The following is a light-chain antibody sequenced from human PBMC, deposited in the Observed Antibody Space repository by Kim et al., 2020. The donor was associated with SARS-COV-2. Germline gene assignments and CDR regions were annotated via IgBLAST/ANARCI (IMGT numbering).Light chain of an antibody. V-gene: IGKV2-30*01. CDR2: KVC. CDR3: MYGTHWPPSFT. J-gene: IGKJ4*01. Sequence: DVIMTQSPLSLPVTLGQPASISCRSSQSLVFSDGKTYLNWFHQRPGQSPRRLIYKVCNRDSGVPDRFSGSGSGTDFTLKISRVEAEDVGVYYCMYGTHWPPSFTFGGGTKVDIK. CDR1: QSLVFSDGKTY.